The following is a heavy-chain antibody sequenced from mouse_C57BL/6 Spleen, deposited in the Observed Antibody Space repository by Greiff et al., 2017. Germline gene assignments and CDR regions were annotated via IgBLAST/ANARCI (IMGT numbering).Heavy chain of an antibody. Sequence: VQLQQSGAELVRPGTSVKVSCKASGYAFTNYLIEWVKQRPGQGLEWIGVINPGSGGTNYNEKFKGKATLTADKSSSTAYMQLSSLTSEDSAVYFCARLTYYVGAMDYWGQGTSVTVSS. CDR3: ARLTYYVGAMDY. CDR2: INPGSGGT. J-gene: IGHJ4*01. CDR1: GYAFTNYL. V-gene: IGHV1-54*01. D-gene: IGHD1-1*01.